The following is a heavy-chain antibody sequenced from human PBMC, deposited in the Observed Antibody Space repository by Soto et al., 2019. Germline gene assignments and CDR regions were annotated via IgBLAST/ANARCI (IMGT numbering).Heavy chain of an antibody. Sequence: SGKVSVKASGYTFTSYGISWVRQAPGQGLEWMGWISAYNGNTNYAQKLQGRVTMTTDTSTSTAYMELRSLRSDDTAVYYCAREESMLGPDYWGQGTLVTVSS. J-gene: IGHJ4*02. V-gene: IGHV1-18*01. D-gene: IGHD3-10*02. CDR3: AREESMLGPDY. CDR2: ISAYNGNT. CDR1: GYTFTSYG.